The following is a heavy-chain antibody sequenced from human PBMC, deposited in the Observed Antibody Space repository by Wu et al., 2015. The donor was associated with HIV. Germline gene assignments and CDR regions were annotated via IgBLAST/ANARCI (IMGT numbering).Heavy chain of an antibody. CDR2: MNPNSGNT. CDR1: GYTFTSYD. J-gene: IGHJ4*02. CDR3: ARAEYNNGWKGFDY. V-gene: IGHV1-8*01. Sequence: QVQLVQSGAEVKKPGASVKVSCKASGYTFTSYDINWVRQATGQGLEWMGWMNPNSGNTGYAQKFQGRVTMTRDTSISTAYMDLSRLRSDDTAVYFXARAEYNNGWKGFDYWGQGTLVTVSS. D-gene: IGHD6-19*01.